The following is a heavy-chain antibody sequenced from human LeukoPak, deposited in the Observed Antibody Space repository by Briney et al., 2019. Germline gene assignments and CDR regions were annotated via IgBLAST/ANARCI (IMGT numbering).Heavy chain of an antibody. V-gene: IGHV1-18*01. CDR2: ISAYNGNT. J-gene: IGHJ4*02. CDR3: ARFYDSSGYYYFDY. Sequence: ASVKVSCKASGYTFTSYGISWVRQAPGQGLEWMGWISAYNGNTNYAQKLRGRVTMTTDTSTSTAYMELRSLRSDDTAVYYCARFYDSSGYYYFDYWGQGTLVTVSS. CDR1: GYTFTSYG. D-gene: IGHD3-22*01.